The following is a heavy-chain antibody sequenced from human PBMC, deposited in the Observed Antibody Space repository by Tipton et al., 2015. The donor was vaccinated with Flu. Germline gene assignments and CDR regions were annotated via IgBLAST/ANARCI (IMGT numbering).Heavy chain of an antibody. CDR3: ARGNLVVVPAAFPYSYYYGMDV. J-gene: IGHJ6*02. V-gene: IGHV4-34*01. D-gene: IGHD2-2*01. Sequence: TLSLTCAVYGGSFSGYYWSWIRQPPGKGLEWIGEINHSGSTNYNPSLKSRVTISVDTSKNQFSLKLSSVTAADTAVYYCARGNLVVVPAAFPYSYYYGMDVWGQGTTVTVSS. CDR1: GGSFSGYY. CDR2: INHSGST.